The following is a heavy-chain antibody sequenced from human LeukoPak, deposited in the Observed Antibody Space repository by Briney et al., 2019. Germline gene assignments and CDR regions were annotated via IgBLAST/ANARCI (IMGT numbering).Heavy chain of an antibody. CDR1: GSTFSSYA. D-gene: IGHD3-10*01. CDR2: ISGSGTIT. J-gene: IGHJ4*02. CDR3: ASGLYYFNY. V-gene: IGHV3-23*01. Sequence: GGSLRLSCAASGSTFSSYAMSWVRQAPGRGLEWVSGISGSGTITYYADSVKGRFTISRDNSKNTMYLHMNSLRAEDTAVYYCASGLYYFNYWGQGTLVTVSS.